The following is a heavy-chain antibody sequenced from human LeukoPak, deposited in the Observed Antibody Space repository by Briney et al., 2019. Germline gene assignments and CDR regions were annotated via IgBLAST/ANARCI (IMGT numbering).Heavy chain of an antibody. CDR3: ARVGGMTTINNDAFDI. D-gene: IGHD5-24*01. Sequence: PSETLSLTCAVYGGSFSGYYWSWIRQPPGKGLEWIGEINHSGSTNYNPSLKSRVTISLDTSKNQFSLKLTSVTAADTAIYYCARVGGMTTINNDAFDIWGQGTMVTVSS. CDR1: GGSFSGYY. CDR2: INHSGST. J-gene: IGHJ3*02. V-gene: IGHV4-34*01.